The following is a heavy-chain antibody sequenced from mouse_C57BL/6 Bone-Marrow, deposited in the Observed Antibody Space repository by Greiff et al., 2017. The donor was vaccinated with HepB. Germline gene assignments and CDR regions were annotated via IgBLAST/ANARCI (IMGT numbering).Heavy chain of an antibody. J-gene: IGHJ2*01. V-gene: IGHV6-3*01. D-gene: IGHD1-1*01. CDR3: TAYYYGSVYYFDY. Sequence: EVHLVESGGGLVQPGGSMKLSCVASGFTFSNYWMNWVRQSPEKGLEWVAQIRLKSDNYATHYAESVKGRFTISRDDSKSSVYLQMNNLRAEDTGIYYCTAYYYGSVYYFDYWGQGTTLTVSS. CDR1: GFTFSNYW. CDR2: IRLKSDNYAT.